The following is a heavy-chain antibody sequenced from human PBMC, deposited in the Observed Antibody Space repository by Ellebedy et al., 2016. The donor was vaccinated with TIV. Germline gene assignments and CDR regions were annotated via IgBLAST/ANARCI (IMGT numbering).Heavy chain of an antibody. CDR2: ISSSSSTI. CDR1: GFTFSSYS. J-gene: IGHJ4*02. D-gene: IGHD5-18*01. CDR3: ARDRGGYTYGNFDY. Sequence: GGSLRLXXAASGFTFSSYSMNCVRQAPGKGLEWVSYISSSSSTIHYADSVKGRFTISRDNAKNSLYLQMNSLRDEDTAVYYCARDRGGYTYGNFDYWGQGTLVTVSS. V-gene: IGHV3-48*02.